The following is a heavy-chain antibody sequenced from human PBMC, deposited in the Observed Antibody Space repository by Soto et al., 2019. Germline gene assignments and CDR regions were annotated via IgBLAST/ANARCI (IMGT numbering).Heavy chain of an antibody. J-gene: IGHJ4*02. CDR3: ARGGYCSSTSCYFGY. Sequence: QVQLVQSGAEVKKPGSSVKVSCKASGGTFSSYAISWVRQSPGQRLEWMGGIIPIFGTANYAQKFQGRVTITADESTSTAYMELSSLRSEDTAVYYCARGGYCSSTSCYFGYWGQGTLVTVSS. CDR1: GGTFSSYA. V-gene: IGHV1-69*01. D-gene: IGHD2-2*01. CDR2: IIPIFGTA.